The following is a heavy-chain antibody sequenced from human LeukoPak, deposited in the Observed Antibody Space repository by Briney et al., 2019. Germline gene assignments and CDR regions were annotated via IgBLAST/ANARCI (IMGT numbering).Heavy chain of an antibody. Sequence: GGSLRLSCAASGFTFSSYNMNWVRQAPGKGLEWVSSISSSSSYIYYADSVKGRFTISRDNAKNSLYLQMNSLGAEDTAVYYCASAAYSRSYYVRWGQGTLVTVSS. D-gene: IGHD1-26*01. CDR1: GFTFSSYN. CDR2: ISSSSSYI. J-gene: IGHJ4*02. V-gene: IGHV3-21*01. CDR3: ASAAYSRSYYVR.